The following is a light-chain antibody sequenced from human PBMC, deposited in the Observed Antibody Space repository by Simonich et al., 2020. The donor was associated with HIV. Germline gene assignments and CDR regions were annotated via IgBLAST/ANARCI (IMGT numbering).Light chain of an antibody. CDR2: KAS. CDR3: QQYNNYWT. J-gene: IGKJ1*01. CDR1: QSMSSW. Sequence: DIQMTQSPSTLSASVGDRVIITCRASQSMSSWLAWYQQKPGKAPKLLIYKASSLQSEVPSRFSGNGSGTEFTLTISSLQPDDFATYFCQQYNNYWTFGQGTKVEI. V-gene: IGKV1-5*03.